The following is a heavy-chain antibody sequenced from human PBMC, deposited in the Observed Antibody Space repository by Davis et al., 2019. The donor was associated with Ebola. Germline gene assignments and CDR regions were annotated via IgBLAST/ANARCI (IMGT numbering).Heavy chain of an antibody. CDR2: INPSGGST. Sequence: AASVKVSCKASGYTFTSYYMHWVRQAPGQGLEWMGIINPSGGSTSYAQKFQGRVTITADKSTSTAYMELSSLRSEDTAVYYCARVPGYSSGWYLFDYWGQGTLVTVSS. D-gene: IGHD6-19*01. V-gene: IGHV1-46*01. J-gene: IGHJ4*02. CDR1: GYTFTSYY. CDR3: ARVPGYSSGWYLFDY.